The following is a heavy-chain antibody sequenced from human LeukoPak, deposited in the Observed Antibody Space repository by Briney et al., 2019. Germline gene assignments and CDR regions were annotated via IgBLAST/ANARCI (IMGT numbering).Heavy chain of an antibody. J-gene: IGHJ4*02. Sequence: GGSLRLSCAASGFTFSSYGMHWVRQAPGKGLEWVAFIRYDGSNKYYADSVKGRFTISRDNSKNTLYLQMNSLRAEDTAVYYCAKGAIAAAGTLGYWGQGTLVTVSS. CDR3: AKGAIAAAGTLGY. D-gene: IGHD6-13*01. V-gene: IGHV3-30*02. CDR1: GFTFSSYG. CDR2: IRYDGSNK.